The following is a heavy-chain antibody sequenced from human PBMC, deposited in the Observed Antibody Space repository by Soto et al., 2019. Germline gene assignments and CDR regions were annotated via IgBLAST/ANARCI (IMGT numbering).Heavy chain of an antibody. V-gene: IGHV4-59*01. CDR1: GGSISSDY. J-gene: IGHJ3*02. CDR3: ARTNAFHI. CDR2: IYFSWGT. Sequence: SETLSLTCTVSGGSISSDYWSWIRQPPGEGLEWIGYIYFSWGTNYNPSLKSRVTISVDRSKNQLSLRLTSVTAADTAVYYCARTNAFHIWGQGTMVTVSS.